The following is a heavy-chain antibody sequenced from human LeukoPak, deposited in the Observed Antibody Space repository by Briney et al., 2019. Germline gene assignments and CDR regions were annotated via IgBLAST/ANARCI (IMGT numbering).Heavy chain of an antibody. CDR3: ARDVGGRYYMDV. CDR2: ISYDGSNK. Sequence: GGSLRLSCAASGFTFSSYAMHWVRQAPGKGLEWVAVISYDGSNKYYADSVKGRFTISRDNSKNTLYLQMNSLRAEDTAVYYCARDVGGRYYMDVWGKGTTVTVSS. J-gene: IGHJ6*03. V-gene: IGHV3-30-3*01. D-gene: IGHD2-15*01. CDR1: GFTFSSYA.